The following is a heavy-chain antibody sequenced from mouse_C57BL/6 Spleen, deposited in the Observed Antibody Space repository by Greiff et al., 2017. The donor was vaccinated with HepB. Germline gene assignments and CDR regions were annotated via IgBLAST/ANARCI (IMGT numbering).Heavy chain of an antibody. CDR1: GFTFSSYA. D-gene: IGHD1-1*01. J-gene: IGHJ3*01. Sequence: EVKLVESGGGLVKPGGSLKLSCAASGFTFSSYAMSWVRQTPEKRLEWVATISDGGSYTYYPDNVKGRFTISRDNAKNNLYLQMSHLKSEDTAMYYCARDLGYGSSPFAYWGQGTQVTVSA. CDR2: ISDGGSYT. V-gene: IGHV5-4*01. CDR3: ARDLGYGSSPFAY.